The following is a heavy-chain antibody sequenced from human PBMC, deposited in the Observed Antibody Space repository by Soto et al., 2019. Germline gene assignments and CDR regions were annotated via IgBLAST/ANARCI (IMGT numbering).Heavy chain of an antibody. CDR1: GYTFTSCN. J-gene: IGHJ4*02. CDR3: ARDNRAAVGGNFDY. V-gene: IGHV1-46*01. CDR2: INPSGGST. D-gene: IGHD6-13*01. Sequence: ASVKVSCKASGYTFTSCNIHWVRQAPGQGLEWIGMINPSGGSTTYAQKFQGRVTMTRDTSTSTVYMELNSLRSEDTAVYYCARDNRAAVGGNFDYWGQGTLVTSPQ.